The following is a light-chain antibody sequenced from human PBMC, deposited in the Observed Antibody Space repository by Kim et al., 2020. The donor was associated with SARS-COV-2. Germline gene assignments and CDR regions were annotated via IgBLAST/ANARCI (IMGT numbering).Light chain of an antibody. CDR3: QQYNSSSPFT. Sequence: DIQMTQSPSTLSASVGDSVTVTCRASHNITRWLAWYQQQPGRAPTLLISKASSLQLGVPLRFNGSGFGTEFTLTISSLQPEDFATYFCQQYNSSSPFTFGQGPKLEI. J-gene: IGKJ2*01. V-gene: IGKV1-5*03. CDR2: KAS. CDR1: HNITRW.